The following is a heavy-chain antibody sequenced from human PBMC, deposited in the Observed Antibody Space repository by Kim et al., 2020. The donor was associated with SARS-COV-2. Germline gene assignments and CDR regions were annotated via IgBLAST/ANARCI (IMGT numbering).Heavy chain of an antibody. CDR2: FDPEDGET. Sequence: ASVKVSCKVSGYPLTELSIHWVRQAPGKGLEWMGGFDPEDGETIYAQKFQGRVTMTEDTSTDTDSMELSGLRSDDTAMYFCATGESEAGMWGFVYWGQGTLVIVSS. CDR1: GYPLTELS. V-gene: IGHV1-24*01. CDR3: ATGESEAGMWGFVY. D-gene: IGHD1-26*01. J-gene: IGHJ4*02.